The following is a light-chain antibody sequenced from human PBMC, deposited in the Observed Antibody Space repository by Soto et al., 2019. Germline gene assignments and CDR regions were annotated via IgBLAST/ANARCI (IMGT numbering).Light chain of an antibody. V-gene: IGKV3-11*01. J-gene: IGKJ3*01. CDR3: QQRSNWPPT. CDR2: DAS. CDR1: QSVSSY. Sequence: EIVLTQSPATLSLSPGERATLSCRASQSVSSYLAWYQQKPGQAPRLLIYDASNRATGIPARFSGSGSGTDFTLTISSLEPEDFAVYYRQQRSNWPPTFGPGT.